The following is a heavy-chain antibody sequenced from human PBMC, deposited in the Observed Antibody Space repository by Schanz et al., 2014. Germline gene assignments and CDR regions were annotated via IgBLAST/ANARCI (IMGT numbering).Heavy chain of an antibody. J-gene: IGHJ5*02. CDR3: AKAADWPVTRFDP. V-gene: IGHV3-23*04. CDR1: GFTFRGYA. CDR2: LSEGGGGT. Sequence: EVQLVESGGGLVQPGGSLRLSCAASGFTFRGYAMGWVRQARGKGLDWVSALSEGGGGTHYADSVRGRFTISSDSSKNTLYLQMSSLRADDTAVYYCAKAADWPVTRFDPWGQGTLVTVSS. D-gene: IGHD3-9*01.